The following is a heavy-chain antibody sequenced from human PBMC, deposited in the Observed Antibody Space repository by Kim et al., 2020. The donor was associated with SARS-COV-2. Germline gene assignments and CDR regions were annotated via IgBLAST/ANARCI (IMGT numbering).Heavy chain of an antibody. J-gene: IGHJ4*02. D-gene: IGHD3-16*02. CDR3: ARSSNSYLDY. Sequence: YNEYAISANSRVTTNPDTSKNQFSLQLNSVTPEDTAVFYCARSSNSYLDYWGQGTLVTVSS. V-gene: IGHV6-1*01. CDR2: YN.